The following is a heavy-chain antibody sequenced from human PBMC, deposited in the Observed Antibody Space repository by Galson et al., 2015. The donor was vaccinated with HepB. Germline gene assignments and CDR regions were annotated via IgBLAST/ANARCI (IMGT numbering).Heavy chain of an antibody. V-gene: IGHV2-70*11. Sequence: PALVKPTQPLTLTCTFSGFSLSTSGMCVSWIRQPPGKALEWLARIDWDDDKYYSTSLKTRLTISKDTSKNQVVLTMTNMDPVDTATYYCARTQRYYYDSSGYREAPNYYYYYGMDVWGQGTTVTVSS. CDR3: ARTQRYYYDSSGYREAPNYYYYYGMDV. CDR1: GFSLSTSGMC. CDR2: IDWDDDK. J-gene: IGHJ6*02. D-gene: IGHD3-22*01.